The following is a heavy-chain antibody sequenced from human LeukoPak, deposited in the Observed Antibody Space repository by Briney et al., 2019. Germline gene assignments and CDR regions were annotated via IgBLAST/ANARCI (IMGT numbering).Heavy chain of an antibody. CDR1: GFAFSSYS. CDR3: ARLPAYCSSTSCYYDY. Sequence: GGSLRLSCAASGFAFSSYSMNWVRQAPGKGLEWVSYISSASGSIYYADSVKGRFTISRDNAKNSLFLQMNSLRAEDTAVYYCARLPAYCSSTSCYYDYWGQGTLVTVSS. D-gene: IGHD2-2*01. V-gene: IGHV3-48*04. J-gene: IGHJ4*02. CDR2: ISSASGSI.